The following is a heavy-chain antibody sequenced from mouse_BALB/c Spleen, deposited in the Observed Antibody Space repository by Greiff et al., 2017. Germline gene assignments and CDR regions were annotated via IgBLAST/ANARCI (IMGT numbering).Heavy chain of an antibody. CDR3: ARRGYYDYDRDYAMDY. D-gene: IGHD2-4*01. V-gene: IGHV8-12*01. CDR2: IYWDDDK. Sequence: QVTLKVSGPGILQPSQTLSLTCSFSGFSLSTSGMGVSWIRQPSGKGLEWLAHIYWDDDKRYNPSLKSRLTISKDTSSNQVFLKITSVDTADTATYYCARRGYYDYDRDYAMDYWGQGTSVTVSS. J-gene: IGHJ4*01. CDR1: GFSLSTSGMG.